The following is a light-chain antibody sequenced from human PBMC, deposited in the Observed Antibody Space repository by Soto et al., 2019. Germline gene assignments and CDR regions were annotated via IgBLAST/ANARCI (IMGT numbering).Light chain of an antibody. CDR3: TSYVGNDIWV. CDR2: EVT. Sequence: QSVLTQPPSASGSPGQPVTISCTGTSSDVGAYKYVSWYQQYPGKAPKLMIYEVTKRPSGVPDRFSGSKSGNTASLTVSGLQAEDEADYYCTSYVGNDIWVFGGATKLTVL. CDR1: SSDVGAYKY. J-gene: IGLJ3*02. V-gene: IGLV2-8*01.